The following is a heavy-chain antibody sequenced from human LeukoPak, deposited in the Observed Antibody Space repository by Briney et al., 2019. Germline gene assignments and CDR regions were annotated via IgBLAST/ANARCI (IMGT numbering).Heavy chain of an antibody. J-gene: IGHJ4*02. V-gene: IGHV4-59*01. CDR1: GGSISSYY. CDR3: ARREKSPYYFDY. CDR2: IYYGGST. Sequence: PSETLSLTCTVSGGSISSYYWSWIRQPPGKGLEWIGYIYYGGSTNYNPSLKSRVTISVDTSKNQFSPKLSSVTAADTAVYYCARREKSPYYFDYWGQGTLVTVSS.